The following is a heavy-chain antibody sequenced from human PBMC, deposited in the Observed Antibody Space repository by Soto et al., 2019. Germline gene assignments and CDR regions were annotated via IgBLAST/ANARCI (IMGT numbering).Heavy chain of an antibody. CDR1: GASISSGDYY. CDR3: ARTNTLVTRPSDIGL. D-gene: IGHD6-13*01. J-gene: IGHJ2*01. CDR2: IHNSGNT. V-gene: IGHV4-31*03. Sequence: QVQLQESGPGLVKPSQTLSLTCTVSGASISSGDYYWSWIRQYQGKGLEWIGYIHNSGNTYYNPALKSRVAISMDTSRNQFALQLYSVIAADTAVYYCARTNTLVTRPSDIGLWGRGSLVTISS.